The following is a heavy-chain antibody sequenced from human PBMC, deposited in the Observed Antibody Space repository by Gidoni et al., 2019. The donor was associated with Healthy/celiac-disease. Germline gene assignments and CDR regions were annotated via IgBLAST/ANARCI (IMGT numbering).Heavy chain of an antibody. CDR1: GFTFSNAW. D-gene: IGHD3-10*01. V-gene: IGHV3-15*01. CDR3: TTDGLSYYGSGSYYTRGY. J-gene: IGHJ4*02. Sequence: EVQLVESGGGLVKPGGSLRLSCAASGFTFSNAWMSWVRQAPGKGLEWVGRIKSKTDGGTTDYAAPVKGRFTISRDDSKNTLYLQMNSLKTEDTAVYYCTTDGLSYYGSGSYYTRGYWGQGTLVTVSS. CDR2: IKSKTDGGTT.